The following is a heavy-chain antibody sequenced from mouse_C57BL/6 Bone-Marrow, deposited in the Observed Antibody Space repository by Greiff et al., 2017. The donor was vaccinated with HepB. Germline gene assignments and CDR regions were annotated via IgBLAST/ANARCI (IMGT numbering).Heavy chain of an antibody. J-gene: IGHJ1*03. CDR1: GFTFSSYA. CDR2: ISDGGSYT. D-gene: IGHD2-5*01. CDR3: ARGGPTIVTTWYFDV. V-gene: IGHV5-4*01. Sequence: EVQGVESGGGLVKPGGSLKLSCAASGFTFSSYAMSWVRQTPEKRLEWVATISDGGSYTYYPDNVKGRFTISRDNAKNNLYRQMSHLKSEDTAMYYWARGGPTIVTTWYFDVWGTGTTVTVSS.